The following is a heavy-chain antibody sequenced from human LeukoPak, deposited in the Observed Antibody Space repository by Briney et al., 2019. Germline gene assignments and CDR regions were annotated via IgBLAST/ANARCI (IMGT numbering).Heavy chain of an antibody. CDR2: ISTYNGDT. CDR1: VYTFTSYG. CDR3: ARGWIEMPTVYFDY. J-gene: IGHJ4*02. V-gene: IGHV1-18*01. D-gene: IGHD5-24*01. Sequence: ASVTVSCKASVYTFTSYGISWVRQAPGQGLEWMGWISTYNGDTKYTQKLQGRVTMTADTSTRTAYMELRSLRSDDTAVYYCARGWIEMPTVYFDYWGQGTLVSVFS.